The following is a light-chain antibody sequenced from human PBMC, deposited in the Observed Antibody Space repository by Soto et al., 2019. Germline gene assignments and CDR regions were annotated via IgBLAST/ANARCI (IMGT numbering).Light chain of an antibody. CDR2: WAS. J-gene: IGKJ2*01. CDR1: QTVLYSSNNKNY. Sequence: DIVMTQTPESLAVSLGERATINCKSSQTVLYSSNNKNYLAWYQQKPGQPPKLLFYWASSRESGVPDRFRGSGSGTDFTLTISSLQAEDVAVYYCLQYYNTPYTFGQGTKLVIK. CDR3: LQYYNTPYT. V-gene: IGKV4-1*01.